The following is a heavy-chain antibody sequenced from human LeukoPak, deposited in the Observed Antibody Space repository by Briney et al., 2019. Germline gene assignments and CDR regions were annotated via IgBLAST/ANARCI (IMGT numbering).Heavy chain of an antibody. CDR3: ARSVYYDSSGEVYYFDY. Sequence: ASVKVSCKASGYTFTSYGISWVRQAPGQGLEWMGWISAYNGNTNYAQKLQGRVTMTTDTSTSTAYMELRSLRSDDTAVYYCARSVYYDSSGEVYYFDYWGQGTLVTVSS. V-gene: IGHV1-18*01. CDR1: GYTFTSYG. J-gene: IGHJ4*02. D-gene: IGHD3-22*01. CDR2: ISAYNGNT.